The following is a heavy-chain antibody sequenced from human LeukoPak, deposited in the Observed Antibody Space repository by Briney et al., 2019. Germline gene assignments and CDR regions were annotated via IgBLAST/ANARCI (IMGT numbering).Heavy chain of an antibody. CDR2: IYYSGST. Sequence: SETLSLTCTVSGGSISSYYWSWIRQPPGKGLEWIGYIYYSGSTNYNPSPKSRVTISVDTSKNQFSLKLSSVTAADTAVYYCARVLHSGWPSPYYYYYGMDVWGKGTTVTVSS. D-gene: IGHD6-19*01. V-gene: IGHV4-59*01. CDR3: ARVLHSGWPSPYYYYYGMDV. J-gene: IGHJ6*04. CDR1: GGSISSYY.